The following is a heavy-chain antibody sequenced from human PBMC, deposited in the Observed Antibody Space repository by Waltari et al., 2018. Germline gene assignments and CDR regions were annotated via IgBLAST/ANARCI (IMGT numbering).Heavy chain of an antibody. Sequence: EVQLLESGGGLVQPGGSLRLSCAASGFTFSSYAMSWVRQAPGKGLEWDSVIYSGGSTYYADSVKGRFTISRDNSKNTLYLQMNSLRAEDTAVYYCAKIAAAEVPYFDYWGHGTLVTVSS. CDR3: AKIAAAEVPYFDY. V-gene: IGHV3-23*03. D-gene: IGHD6-13*01. J-gene: IGHJ4*01. CDR2: IYSGGST. CDR1: GFTFSSYA.